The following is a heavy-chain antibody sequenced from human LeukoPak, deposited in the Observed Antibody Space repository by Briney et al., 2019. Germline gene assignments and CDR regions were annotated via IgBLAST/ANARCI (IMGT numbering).Heavy chain of an antibody. D-gene: IGHD1-1*01. CDR3: ARGQLELYYFDY. CDR1: GGSISSYY. CDR2: IYYSGST. J-gene: IGHJ4*02. Sequence: SETLSLTCTVSGGSISSYYWSWIWQPPGKGLEWIGYIYYSGSTNYNPSLKSRVTISVDTSKNQFSLKLSSVTAADTAVYYCARGQLELYYFDYWGQGTLVTVSS. V-gene: IGHV4-59*01.